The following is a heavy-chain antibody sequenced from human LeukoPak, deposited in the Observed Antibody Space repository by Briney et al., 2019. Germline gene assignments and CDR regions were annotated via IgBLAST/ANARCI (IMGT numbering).Heavy chain of an antibody. D-gene: IGHD1-7*01. CDR2: INPNSGGT. J-gene: IGHJ5*02. CDR3: AREAWNYEDWFDP. Sequence: GASVKVPCKASGYTFTGYYMHWVRQAPGQGLEWMGWINPNSGGTNYAQKFQGRVTMTRDTSISTAYMELSSLRSEDTAVYYCAREAWNYEDWFDPWGQGTLVTVSS. CDR1: GYTFTGYY. V-gene: IGHV1-2*02.